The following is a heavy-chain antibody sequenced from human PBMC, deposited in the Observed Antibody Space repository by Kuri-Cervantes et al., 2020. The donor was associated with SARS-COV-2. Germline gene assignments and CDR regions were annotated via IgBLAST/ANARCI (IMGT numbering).Heavy chain of an antibody. CDR2: VYSSDART. Sequence: GSFLRPPLAPSGFRFSNYAMSWVRQAPGRGLEWVAVVYSSDARTYYADSAKGRFSISRDNSRNTVYLQMNSLRVEDTAVYYCAKVGLAQNDFWSGYYTGWGQGTLVTVSS. CDR1: GFRFSNYA. V-gene: IGHV3-23*05. D-gene: IGHD3-3*01. J-gene: IGHJ4*02. CDR3: AKVGLAQNDFWSGYYTG.